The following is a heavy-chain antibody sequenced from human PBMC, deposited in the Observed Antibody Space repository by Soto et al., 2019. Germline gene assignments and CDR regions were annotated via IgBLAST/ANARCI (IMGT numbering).Heavy chain of an antibody. V-gene: IGHV1-2*02. J-gene: IGHJ4*02. D-gene: IGHD3-3*01. CDR2: INPNSGGT. Sequence: ASVKVSCKASGYTFTGYYMHWVRQAPGQGLEWMGWINPNSGGTNYAQKFQGRVTMTRDTSTSTAYMELSRLRSDDTAVYYCARGGRTIFGVVSVDYWGQGTLVTVSS. CDR3: ARGGRTIFGVVSVDY. CDR1: GYTFTGYY.